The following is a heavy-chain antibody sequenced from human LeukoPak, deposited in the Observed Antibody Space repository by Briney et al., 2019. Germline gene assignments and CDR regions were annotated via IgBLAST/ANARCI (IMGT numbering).Heavy chain of an antibody. J-gene: IGHJ4*02. CDR3: ARVGSTSCSDY. CDR1: GFTFSSYE. Sequence: GGSLRLSCAASGFTFSSYEMNWVSQAPGKGLEWVSYISSSGSTIYYADSVKGRFTISRDNAKNSLYLQMNSLRAEDTAVYYCARVGSTSCSDYWGQGTLVTVSS. CDR2: ISSSGSTI. V-gene: IGHV3-48*03. D-gene: IGHD2-2*01.